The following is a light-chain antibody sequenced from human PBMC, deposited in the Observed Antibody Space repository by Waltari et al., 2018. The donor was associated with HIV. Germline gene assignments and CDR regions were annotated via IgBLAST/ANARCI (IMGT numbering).Light chain of an antibody. V-gene: IGLV1-47*01. CDR3: VTWADRSSGPVV. Sequence: QSELIQSPSASGTPGQRITISCSGSSSEIGSRYVQWYQQVPGTAPKLLIYRNNQRASGVPERFSGSKSGTSASLAISGLRSEDEADYYCVTWADRSSGPVVFGGGTKVTVL. CDR2: RNN. CDR1: SSEIGSRY. J-gene: IGLJ2*01.